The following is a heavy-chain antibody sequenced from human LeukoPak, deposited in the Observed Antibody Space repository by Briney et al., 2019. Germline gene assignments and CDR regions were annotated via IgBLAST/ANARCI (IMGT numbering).Heavy chain of an antibody. V-gene: IGHV1-46*01. Sequence: ASVKYSCKASGYTFTNSYIHWVREAPGQVLEWMGLINPDGGNTNYAQNFQGRVTLTRDTSTSTVYMELSSLRSEDTAIYYCARIRDGYNDAYDLWGQGTVVTVPS. D-gene: IGHD5-24*01. J-gene: IGHJ3*01. CDR2: INPDGGNT. CDR1: GYTFTNSY. CDR3: ARIRDGYNDAYDL.